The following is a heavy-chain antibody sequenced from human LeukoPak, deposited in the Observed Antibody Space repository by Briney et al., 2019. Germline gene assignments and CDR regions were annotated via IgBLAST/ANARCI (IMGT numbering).Heavy chain of an antibody. V-gene: IGHV3-15*01. CDR2: IKSESDGGTI. Sequence: GGSLRLSCEASGFTFRNAWVSWVRQAPGKGLEWVGRIKSESDGGTIEYAAPVKGRVTISRDDSKKTVYLQMSSLTTEDTAVYYCNTAGIVWGQGTTVTVSS. D-gene: IGHD1-14*01. J-gene: IGHJ6*02. CDR3: NTAGIV. CDR1: GFTFRNAW.